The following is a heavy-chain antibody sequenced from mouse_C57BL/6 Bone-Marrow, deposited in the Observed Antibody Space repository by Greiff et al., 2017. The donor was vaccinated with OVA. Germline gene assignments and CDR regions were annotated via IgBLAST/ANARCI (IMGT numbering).Heavy chain of an antibody. CDR1: GFTFSSYG. CDR2: ISSGGSYT. Sequence: EVKLLESGGDLVKPGGSLKLSCAASGFTFSSYGMSWVRQTPDKRLEWVATISSGGSYTYYPDSVKGRFTISRDNAKNTLYLQMSSLKSEDTAMYYCAGHLYSNYFDYWGQGATLTVSS. D-gene: IGHD2-5*01. V-gene: IGHV5-6*01. J-gene: IGHJ2*01. CDR3: AGHLYSNYFDY.